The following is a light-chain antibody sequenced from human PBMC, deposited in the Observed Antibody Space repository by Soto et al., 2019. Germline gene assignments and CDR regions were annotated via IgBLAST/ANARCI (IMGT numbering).Light chain of an antibody. CDR1: QSVSSN. Sequence: ILMTQSPTTLSVPRWPIATLPWRASQSVSSNLAWYQQKPGQAPRLLIYGASTRATGIPARFSGSGSGTEFTLTISSLQSEDFAVYYCQQYNNWPWTFGQGTKVDI. CDR3: QQYNNWPWT. CDR2: GAS. J-gene: IGKJ1*01. V-gene: IGKV3-15*01.